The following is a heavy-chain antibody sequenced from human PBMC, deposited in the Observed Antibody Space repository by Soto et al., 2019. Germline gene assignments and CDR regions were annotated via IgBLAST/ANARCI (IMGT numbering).Heavy chain of an antibody. J-gene: IGHJ4*02. Sequence: EVQLLESGGGLVQPGGSLRLSCAASGFTFSSYAMSWVRQAPGKGLEWVSTISGSGGSTYYADSVKGRFTISRDNSKNTLYLPVNSMRAEDTAVYYCAKCSPRYSSGLKAYYFDYWGQGTLVTVSS. V-gene: IGHV3-23*01. CDR1: GFTFSSYA. D-gene: IGHD6-19*01. CDR2: ISGSGGST. CDR3: AKCSPRYSSGLKAYYFDY.